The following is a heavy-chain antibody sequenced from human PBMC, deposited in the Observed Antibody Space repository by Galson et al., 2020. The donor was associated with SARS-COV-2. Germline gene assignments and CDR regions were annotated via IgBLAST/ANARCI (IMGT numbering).Heavy chain of an antibody. CDR2: ISYDGSNK. J-gene: IGHJ6*02. CDR3: ASLYYYDSSGYSPYYYGMDV. Sequence: QAGGSLRLSCAASGFTFSSYGMHWVRQAPGKGLEWVAVISYDGSNKYYADSVKGRFTISRDNSKNTLYLQMNSLRAEDTAVYYCASLYYYDSSGYSPYYYGMDVWGQGTTVTVSS. CDR1: GFTFSSYG. V-gene: IGHV3-30*19. D-gene: IGHD3-22*01.